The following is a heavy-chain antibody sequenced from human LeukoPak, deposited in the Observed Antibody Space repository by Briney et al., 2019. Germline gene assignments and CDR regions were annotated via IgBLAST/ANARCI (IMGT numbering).Heavy chain of an antibody. J-gene: IGHJ4*02. CDR2: IYHSGST. CDR3: ARVESPYYDSRPYYFDY. Sequence: PSETLSLTCADSVGSISSGGYSWSWIRQPPGKGLEWIGYIYHSGSTYYNPSLKSRVTISVDRSKNQFSLKLSSVTAADTAVYYCARVESPYYDSRPYYFDYWGQGTLVTVSS. V-gene: IGHV4-30-2*01. D-gene: IGHD3-22*01. CDR1: VGSISSGGYS.